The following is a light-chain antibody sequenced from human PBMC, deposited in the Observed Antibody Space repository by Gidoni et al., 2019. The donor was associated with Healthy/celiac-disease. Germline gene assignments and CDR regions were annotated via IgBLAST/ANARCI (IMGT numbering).Light chain of an antibody. CDR3: QQRSNWPPWT. Sequence: EIVLTQSPAPLSLSPGERATLSCRARQSVSSYLAWYQQKPGQAPRLLIYDASNRATGIPARFSGSGSGTDFTLTISSLEPEDFAVYYCQQRSNWPPWTLGQGTKVEIK. CDR1: QSVSSY. CDR2: DAS. V-gene: IGKV3-11*01. J-gene: IGKJ1*01.